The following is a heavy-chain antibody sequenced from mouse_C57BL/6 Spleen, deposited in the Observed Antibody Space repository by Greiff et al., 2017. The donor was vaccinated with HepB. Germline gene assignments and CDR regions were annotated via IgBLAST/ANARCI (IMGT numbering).Heavy chain of an antibody. CDR1: GYTFTTYP. Sequence: VMLVESGAELVKPGASVKMSCKASGYTFTTYPIEWMKQNHGKSLEWIGNFHPYNDDTKYNEKFKGKATLTVEKSSSTVYLELSRLTSDDSAVYYCARIGDYGSPFAYWGQGTLVTVSA. V-gene: IGHV1-47*01. CDR2: FHPYNDDT. D-gene: IGHD1-1*01. J-gene: IGHJ3*01. CDR3: ARIGDYGSPFAY.